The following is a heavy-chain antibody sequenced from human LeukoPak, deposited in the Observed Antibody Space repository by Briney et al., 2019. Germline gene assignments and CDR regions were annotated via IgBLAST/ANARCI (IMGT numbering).Heavy chain of an antibody. CDR3: AKDMDVGGYGSGDYFDY. Sequence: GGSLRLSCAASGFTFSSYGMHWVRQAPGKGLEWVAFIRYDGTNKYYADSVKGRFTISRDNSKNTLYLQMNSLRAEDTAVYYCAKDMDVGGYGSGDYFDYCGQGTLVTVSS. V-gene: IGHV3-30*02. D-gene: IGHD3-10*01. CDR1: GFTFSSYG. J-gene: IGHJ4*02. CDR2: IRYDGTNK.